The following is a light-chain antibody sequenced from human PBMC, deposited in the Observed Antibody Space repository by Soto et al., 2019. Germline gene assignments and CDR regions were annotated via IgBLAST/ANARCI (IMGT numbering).Light chain of an antibody. CDR3: CSYVGATTYV. CDR1: SSDVGGYNY. V-gene: IGLV2-11*01. J-gene: IGLJ1*01. CDR2: DVS. Sequence: QSALTQPRSVSGSPGQSVTISCTGTSSDVGGYNYVSWYQQHPGKAPKLMIYDVSKRPSGVSNRFSGSNSGSTASLTISGLQAEDEADYYCCSYVGATTYVFGTGTKVTVL.